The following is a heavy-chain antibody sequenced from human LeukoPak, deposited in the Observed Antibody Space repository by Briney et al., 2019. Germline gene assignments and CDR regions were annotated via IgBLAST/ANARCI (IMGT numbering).Heavy chain of an antibody. CDR2: IYTSGST. J-gene: IGHJ3*02. V-gene: IGHV4-61*02. Sequence: SQTPSLTCTVSGGSISSGSYYWSWIRQPAGKGLEWIGRIYTSGSTNYNPSLKSRVTISVDTSKNQFSLKLSSVTAADTAVYYCARDGGGYSYSDAFDIWGQGTMVTVSS. CDR1: GGSISSGSYY. CDR3: ARDGGGYSYSDAFDI. D-gene: IGHD5-18*01.